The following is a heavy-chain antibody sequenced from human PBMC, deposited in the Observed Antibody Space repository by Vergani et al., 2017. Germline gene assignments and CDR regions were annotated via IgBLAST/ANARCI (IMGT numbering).Heavy chain of an antibody. Sequence: QVQLVESGGGVVQPGRSLRLSCAASGFTFSSYAMHWVRQAPGKGLEWVAVISYDGSNKYYADSVKGRFTISRDNSKNTLYVQMNSLIAEDTAVYYCARETDEKYYDSSGYYYGGYYYYYMDVWGKGTTVTVSS. CDR1: GFTFSSYA. CDR2: ISYDGSNK. V-gene: IGHV3-30*01. J-gene: IGHJ6*03. D-gene: IGHD3-22*01. CDR3: ARETDEKYYDSSGYYYGGYYYYYMDV.